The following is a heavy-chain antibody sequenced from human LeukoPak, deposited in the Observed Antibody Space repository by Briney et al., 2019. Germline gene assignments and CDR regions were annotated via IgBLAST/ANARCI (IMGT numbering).Heavy chain of an antibody. CDR3: ARARLPTVAIDI. D-gene: IGHD4-17*01. J-gene: IGHJ3*02. CDR2: INHSGST. CDR1: GGSFSGYY. Sequence: SETLSLTCAVYGGSFSGYYWGWIRQPPGKGLEWIGEINHSGSTNYNPSLKSRVTISVDTSKNQFSLKLSSVTAADTAVYYCARARLPTVAIDIWGQGTMVTVSS. V-gene: IGHV4-34*01.